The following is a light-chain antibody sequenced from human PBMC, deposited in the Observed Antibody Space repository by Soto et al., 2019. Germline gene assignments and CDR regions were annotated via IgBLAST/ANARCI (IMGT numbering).Light chain of an antibody. CDR1: QSSSTW. V-gene: IGKV1-5*03. Sequence: DIQMTQSPSTLSASVGDRVTITCRASQSSSTWLAWYQQKPGKAPKLLIYKASSLEGGVPSRFSGSGSGTEFNITISIIQPDDFAAYDSHQYNTYPLTFGGGTTVDIK. CDR2: KAS. J-gene: IGKJ4*01. CDR3: HQYNTYPLT.